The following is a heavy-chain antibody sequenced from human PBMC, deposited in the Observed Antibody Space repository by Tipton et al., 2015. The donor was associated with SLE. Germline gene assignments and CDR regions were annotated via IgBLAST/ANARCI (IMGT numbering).Heavy chain of an antibody. CDR2: VYYSGNT. CDR3: ARAPRGVGTQYYFDY. D-gene: IGHD4-23*01. V-gene: IGHV4-59*11. Sequence: TLSLTCTVSGGSISSHYWSWIRQPPGKGLEWIGFVYYSGNTNYNPYLKSRVTMSVATSKNQFSLKLTSVTAADTAVYYCARAPRGVGTQYYFDYWGQGTLVTVSS. J-gene: IGHJ4*02. CDR1: GGSISSHY.